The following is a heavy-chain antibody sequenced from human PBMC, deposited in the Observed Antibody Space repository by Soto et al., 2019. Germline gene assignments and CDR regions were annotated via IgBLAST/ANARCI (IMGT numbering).Heavy chain of an antibody. CDR1: GFTFGYFV. Sequence: GGSLRLSCSASGFTFGYFVMNWVRQAPGKGLEWVALIWYDGSNEYYADSVKGRFTISRDNSKTTLYLYMNSLGAEDTAVYYCASGESGSQFYYGMDVWGQGTTVTVSS. CDR3: ASGESGSQFYYGMDV. J-gene: IGHJ6*02. CDR2: IWYDGSNE. V-gene: IGHV3-33*01. D-gene: IGHD1-26*01.